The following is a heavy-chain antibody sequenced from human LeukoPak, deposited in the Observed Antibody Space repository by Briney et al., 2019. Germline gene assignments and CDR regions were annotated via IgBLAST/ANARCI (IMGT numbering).Heavy chain of an antibody. CDR3: AELGITMTGGV. Sequence: GGFLKLSCAASGFTFSSYEMNWVRQAPGKGLEWVSYISSSGSTIYYADSVKGRFTISRDNAKNSLYLQMNSLRAEDTAVYYCAELGITMTGGVWGKGTTVTISS. CDR2: ISSSGSTI. V-gene: IGHV3-48*03. J-gene: IGHJ6*04. D-gene: IGHD3-10*02. CDR1: GFTFSSYE.